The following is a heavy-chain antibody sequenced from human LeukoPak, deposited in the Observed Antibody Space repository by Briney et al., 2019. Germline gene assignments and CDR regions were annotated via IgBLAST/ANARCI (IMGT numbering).Heavy chain of an antibody. D-gene: IGHD3-22*01. J-gene: IGHJ4*02. V-gene: IGHV4-61*02. CDR3: ASLYDSSGYIQDY. Sequence: SETLSLTCTVSGGSISSGDYYWSWIRQPAGKGLEWIGRIYTSGSTNYNPSLKSRVTMSVDTSKNQFSLKLSSVTAADTAVYYCASLYDSSGYIQDYWGQGTLVTVSS. CDR1: GGSISSGDYY. CDR2: IYTSGST.